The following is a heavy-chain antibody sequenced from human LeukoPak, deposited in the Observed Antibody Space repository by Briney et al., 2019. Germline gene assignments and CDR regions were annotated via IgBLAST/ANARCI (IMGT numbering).Heavy chain of an antibody. Sequence: TSETLSLTCAVSGVSISSSNWWSWVRQPPGKGLEWIGEIYHSGSTNYNPSLKSRVTISVDKSKNQFSLKLSSVTAADTAVYYCARDPGLGAGSYYGYWGQGTLVTVSS. CDR3: ARDPGLGAGSYYGY. D-gene: IGHD1-26*01. CDR1: GVSISSSNW. CDR2: IYHSGST. J-gene: IGHJ4*02. V-gene: IGHV4-4*02.